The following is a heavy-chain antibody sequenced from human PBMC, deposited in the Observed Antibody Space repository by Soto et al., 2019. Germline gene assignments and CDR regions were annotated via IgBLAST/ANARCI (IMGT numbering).Heavy chain of an antibody. V-gene: IGHV1-2*02. CDR3: ARDNDILTGSLYYGMDV. Sequence: ASVKVSCKASGYAFTGYYMHWVRQAPGQGLEWMGWINPNSGGTNYAQKFQGRVTMTRDMSISTAYMELSRLRSDDTAVYYCARDNDILTGSLYYGMDVWGQGTTVTVSS. CDR2: INPNSGGT. D-gene: IGHD3-9*01. J-gene: IGHJ6*02. CDR1: GYAFTGYY.